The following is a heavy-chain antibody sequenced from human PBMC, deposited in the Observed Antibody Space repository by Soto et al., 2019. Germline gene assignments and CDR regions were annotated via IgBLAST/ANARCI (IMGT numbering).Heavy chain of an antibody. CDR1: GYTFTSYL. D-gene: IGHD2-15*01. CDR3: ARGTGYCSGGSCYGVGYYYGMDV. CDR2: INPSGGST. Sequence: GASVKVSCKASGYTFTSYLMHWVRQAPGQGLEWMGIINPSGGSTSYAQKFQGRVTMTRDTSTSTVYMELSSLRSEDTAVYYCARGTGYCSGGSCYGVGYYYGMDVWGQGTTVTVSS. J-gene: IGHJ6*02. V-gene: IGHV1-46*01.